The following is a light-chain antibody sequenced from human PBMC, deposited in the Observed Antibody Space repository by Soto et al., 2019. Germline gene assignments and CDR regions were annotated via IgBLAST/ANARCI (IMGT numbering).Light chain of an antibody. CDR2: GAS. CDR3: GDSNNRPPYT. V-gene: IGKV3-15*01. CDR1: QSVISN. Sequence: EIVMTQSPATLSVSPGERATLSCRASQSVISNLAWYQQKPAQAPRLLIYGASTRATGITARFSGSGAGTEFTRTSSSLQAEDFGVYYRGDSNNRPPYTFGQGPKMDIK. J-gene: IGKJ2*01.